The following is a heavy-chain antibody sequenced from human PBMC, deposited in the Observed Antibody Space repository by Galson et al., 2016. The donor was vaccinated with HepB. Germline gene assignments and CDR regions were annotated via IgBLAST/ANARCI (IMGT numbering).Heavy chain of an antibody. Sequence: SLRLSCAASGFTVSNNYMRWVRQAPGKGLEWVSLIYSGGSTYYADSVKGSFTISRDNSKNTLYHQMNSLRDEDTAVDYCARGGGPAAAVWGQGTLVTVSS. J-gene: IGHJ4*02. CDR1: GFTVSNNY. D-gene: IGHD6-13*01. CDR3: ARGGGPAAAV. CDR2: IYSGGST. V-gene: IGHV3-66*01.